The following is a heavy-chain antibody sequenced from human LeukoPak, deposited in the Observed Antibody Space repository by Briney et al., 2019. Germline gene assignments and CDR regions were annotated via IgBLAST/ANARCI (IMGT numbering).Heavy chain of an antibody. CDR2: INHTGST. Sequence: SETLSLTCAVYGGSFSGYYWSWIRQPPGKGLECIGEINHTGSTNYNPSLRSRVTISVDTSKKQFSLRLSSVTAADTAVYFCAGLGVGADYRFDSWGQGTLVTVSS. V-gene: IGHV4-34*01. CDR3: AGLGVGADYRFDS. CDR1: GGSFSGYY. D-gene: IGHD1-26*01. J-gene: IGHJ4*02.